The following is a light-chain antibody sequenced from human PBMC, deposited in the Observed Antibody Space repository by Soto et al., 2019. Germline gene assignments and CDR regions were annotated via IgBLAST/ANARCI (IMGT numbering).Light chain of an antibody. Sequence: EIVMTQSPATLSVSPGETASLSCRASHISGNFLSLYQQKPCQAPRLLIYYISTRATGIPARFSGSGSGTEFTLTINSLQSEDSAVYYCQQYGSSGTFGQGTKVDI. J-gene: IGKJ1*01. CDR3: QQYGSSGT. CDR2: YIS. CDR1: HISGNF. V-gene: IGKV3D-15*01.